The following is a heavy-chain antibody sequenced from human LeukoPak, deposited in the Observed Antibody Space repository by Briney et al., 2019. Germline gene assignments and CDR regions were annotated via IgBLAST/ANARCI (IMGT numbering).Heavy chain of an antibody. CDR3: AREDGYCGGGSCST. CDR2: IYYSGST. J-gene: IGHJ5*02. V-gene: IGHV4-38-2*02. CDR1: GYSISSGYF. D-gene: IGHD2-15*01. Sequence: SETLSLTCTVSGYSISSGYFWGWIRQPPGKGLEWIGSIYYSGSTYYNPSLKSRVTISVDTSKNQFSLKLSSVTAADTAVYYCAREDGYCGGGSCSTWGQGTLVTVSS.